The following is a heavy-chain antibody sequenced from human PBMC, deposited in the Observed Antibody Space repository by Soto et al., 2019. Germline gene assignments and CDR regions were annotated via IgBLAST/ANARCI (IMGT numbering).Heavy chain of an antibody. V-gene: IGHV3-9*01. J-gene: IGHJ4*02. D-gene: IGHD5-12*01. Sequence: PGGSLRLSCAASGFTFDDYAMHWVRQAPGKGLEWVSGISWNSGSIGYADSVKGRFTISRDNAKNSLYLQMNSLRADDTAIYYCARADRDGYNYGDYWGQGSLVTVSS. CDR1: GFTFDDYA. CDR2: ISWNSGSI. CDR3: ARADRDGYNYGDY.